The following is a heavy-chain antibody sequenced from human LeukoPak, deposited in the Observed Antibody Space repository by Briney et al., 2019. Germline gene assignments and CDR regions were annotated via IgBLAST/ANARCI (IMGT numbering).Heavy chain of an antibody. V-gene: IGHV3-53*01. CDR2: IYSGGST. CDR1: GFTVSSNY. Sequence: GGSLRLSCAASGFTVSSNYMSWVRQAPGKGLEWVSVIYSGGSTYYADSVKGRFTISRDNSKNTLYLQMNSLRAEDTAVYYCARDPPLYGDYAGYWGQGTLVTVSS. CDR3: ARDPPLYGDYAGY. J-gene: IGHJ4*02. D-gene: IGHD4-17*01.